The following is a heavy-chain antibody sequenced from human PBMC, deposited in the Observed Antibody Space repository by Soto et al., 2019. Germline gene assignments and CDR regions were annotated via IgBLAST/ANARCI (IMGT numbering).Heavy chain of an antibody. CDR2: ISGSGGST. Sequence: GGSLRLSCAASGFTFSSYAMSWVRQAPGKGLEWVSAISGSGGSTYYADSVKGRFTISRDNSKNTLYLQMNSLRAEDTAVYYCARDTLDGSGVDYWGQGTLVTVSS. V-gene: IGHV3-23*01. J-gene: IGHJ4*02. CDR1: GFTFSSYA. D-gene: IGHD3-10*01. CDR3: ARDTLDGSGVDY.